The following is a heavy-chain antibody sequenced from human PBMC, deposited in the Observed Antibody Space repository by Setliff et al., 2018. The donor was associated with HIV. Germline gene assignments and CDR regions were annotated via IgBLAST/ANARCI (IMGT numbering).Heavy chain of an antibody. CDR2: IITDGSTT. J-gene: IGHJ4*02. V-gene: IGHV3-74*01. D-gene: IGHD2-2*01. CDR3: TSHLFGTSPPGKD. Sequence: GGSLRLSCAAPGLTFSGHWMHWVRQSPGKGLMWVSNIITDGSTTNYADSVKGRFTTSRDNAKNTLYLQMNSLRVEDTGIYYCTSHLFGTSPPGKDWGQGTLVTVSS. CDR1: GLTFSGHW.